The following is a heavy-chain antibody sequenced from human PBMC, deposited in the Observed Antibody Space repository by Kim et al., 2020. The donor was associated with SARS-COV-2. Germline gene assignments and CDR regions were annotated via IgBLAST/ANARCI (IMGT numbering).Heavy chain of an antibody. D-gene: IGHD4-17*01. V-gene: IGHV3-33*01. J-gene: IGHJ3*02. CDR1: GFTFSSYG. Sequence: GGSLRLSCAASGFTFSSYGMHWVRQAPGKGLEWVAVIWYDGSNKYYADSVKGRFTISRDNSKNTLYLQMNSLRAEDTAVYYCARDPQTAVTTETGAFDIWGQGTMVTVSS. CDR3: ARDPQTAVTTETGAFDI. CDR2: IWYDGSNK.